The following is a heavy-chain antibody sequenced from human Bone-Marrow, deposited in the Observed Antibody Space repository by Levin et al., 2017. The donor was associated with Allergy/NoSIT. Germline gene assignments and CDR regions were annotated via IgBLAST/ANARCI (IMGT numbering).Heavy chain of an antibody. J-gene: IGHJ4*02. CDR3: ATGRGFLDWLFPWY. CDR1: GFNFGAYA. V-gene: IGHV3-23*01. CDR2: IIGSGVNV. D-gene: IGHD3/OR15-3a*01. Sequence: PGGSLRLSCVASGFNFGAYAMTWVRQAPGKGLEWVSSIIGSGVNVYYEDSLKGRFTISSDNSKNTLYLQMDNLRDWDTAVYYCATGRGFLDWLFPWYWGQGTLVSVSS.